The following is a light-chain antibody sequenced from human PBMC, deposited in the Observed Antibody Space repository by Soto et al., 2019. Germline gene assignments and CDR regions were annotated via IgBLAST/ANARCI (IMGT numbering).Light chain of an antibody. Sequence: IVMTQSPATVSMSPGERATLSCRTSQSVSSSLAWYRHKPGQPPRLLMYDVSTRAAGVPARFSGSGSGTEFTLTISSLQSDDIAVYYCQQYSDWPRTFGQGTTVEIK. CDR3: QQYSDWPRT. J-gene: IGKJ1*01. CDR2: DVS. V-gene: IGKV3-15*01. CDR1: QSVSSS.